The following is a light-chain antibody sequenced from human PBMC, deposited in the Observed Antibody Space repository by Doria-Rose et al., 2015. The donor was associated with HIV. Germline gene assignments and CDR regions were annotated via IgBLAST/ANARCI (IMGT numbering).Light chain of an antibody. J-gene: IGKJ3*01. Sequence: TQSPGTLSLSPGERATLSCRASQRVKSSYLAWYQQKPGQAPRLLIYDASTRATGIPDTFSGSGSGTDFTLTISSLEAEDVAVYYCQQYYDTPSFGPGTTVDIK. CDR3: QQYYDTPS. CDR1: QRVKSSY. V-gene: IGKV3-20*01. CDR2: DAS.